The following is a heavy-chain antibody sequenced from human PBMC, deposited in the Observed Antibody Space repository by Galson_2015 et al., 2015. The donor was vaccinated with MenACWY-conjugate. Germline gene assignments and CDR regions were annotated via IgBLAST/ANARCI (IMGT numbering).Heavy chain of an antibody. CDR3: ATLNQVYGVGGGLIDY. CDR1: GYSFTSYW. V-gene: IGHV5-51*01. J-gene: IGHJ4*02. CDR2: IYTGDSAT. D-gene: IGHD4-17*01. Sequence: QSGAAVTKPGESLKISCTGSGYSFTSYWIGWVRQMPGKGLEWMGIIYTGDSATRYSPSFQGQVTISADKSISTAYPQWSSLKASDTAMYYCATLNQVYGVGGGLIDYWGQGTLVTDSS.